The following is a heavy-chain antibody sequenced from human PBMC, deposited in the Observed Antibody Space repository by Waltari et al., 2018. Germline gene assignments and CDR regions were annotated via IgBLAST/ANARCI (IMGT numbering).Heavy chain of an antibody. D-gene: IGHD1-1*01. CDR3: AGGGNRIDY. CDR2: IFSNDEK. Sequence: QVTLMETGPVLTQPTETLTLTCPVSGFSLTNARMGVSWIRQPQGNALECLSHIFSNDEKSYRTWLKSRLTNYKDTTKSQVVLTMTNVDAVDTATYYGAGGGNRIDYWGQGTLVTVSS. J-gene: IGHJ4*02. V-gene: IGHV2-26*02. CDR1: GFSLTNARMG.